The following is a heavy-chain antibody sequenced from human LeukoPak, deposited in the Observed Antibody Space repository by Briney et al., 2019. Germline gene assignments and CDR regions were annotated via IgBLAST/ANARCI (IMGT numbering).Heavy chain of an antibody. CDR3: AKDGGDYETH. V-gene: IGHV3-23*01. J-gene: IGHJ4*02. D-gene: IGHD4-17*01. Sequence: PGGSLRLSCAASGFTFSSYWMNWARQAPGKGLEWVSAISGSGGSTYYADSVKGRFTISRDNSKNTLYLQMNSLRAEDTAVYYCAKDGGDYETHWGQGTLVTVSS. CDR1: GFTFSSYW. CDR2: ISGSGGST.